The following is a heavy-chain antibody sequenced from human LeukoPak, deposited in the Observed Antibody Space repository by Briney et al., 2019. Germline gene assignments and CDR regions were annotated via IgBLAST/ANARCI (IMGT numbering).Heavy chain of an antibody. V-gene: IGHV1-24*01. CDR3: ATTAGTDNYDGMDV. J-gene: IGHJ6*02. Sequence: ASVKVSCKVSGYSLTELSIHWVRQAPGKGLEWMGGFDPEDAERVYAQKLQGRVTMTEDTSTDTAYMELSRLRSEDTAVYYCATTAGTDNYDGMDVWGQGTTVTVSS. CDR1: GYSLTELS. CDR2: FDPEDAER. D-gene: IGHD5-24*01.